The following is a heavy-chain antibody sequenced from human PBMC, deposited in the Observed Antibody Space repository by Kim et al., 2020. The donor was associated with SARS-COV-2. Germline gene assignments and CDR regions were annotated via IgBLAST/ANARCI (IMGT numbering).Heavy chain of an antibody. V-gene: IGHV1-18*01. CDR1: VYTFTTYG. D-gene: IGHD3-22*01. J-gene: IGHJ1*01. CDR2: ISAYNGNT. CDR3: ARDSYDSSDYHYFQH. Sequence: ASVKVSCKASVYTFTTYGISWVRQAPGQGLEWMGWISAYNGNTNYAQKLQGRVTMTTDTSTSTAYMELRSLRSDDTAVYYCARDSYDSSDYHYFQHWGQGTLVTVSS.